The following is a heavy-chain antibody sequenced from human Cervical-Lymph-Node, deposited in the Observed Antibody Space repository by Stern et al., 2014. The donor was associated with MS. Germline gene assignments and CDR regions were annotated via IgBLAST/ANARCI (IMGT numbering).Heavy chain of an antibody. V-gene: IGHV3-21*01. Sequence: EVQLVESGGGLVKPRGSLRLSCAASGFTFSSYSMNWVRQAPGKGLEWVSSISSSSSYIYYADSVKGRFTISRDNAKNSLYLQMNSLRAEDTAVYYCARVYYDSSVDGAFDIWGQGTMVTVSS. CDR1: GFTFSSYS. CDR2: ISSSSSYI. D-gene: IGHD3-22*01. CDR3: ARVYYDSSVDGAFDI. J-gene: IGHJ3*02.